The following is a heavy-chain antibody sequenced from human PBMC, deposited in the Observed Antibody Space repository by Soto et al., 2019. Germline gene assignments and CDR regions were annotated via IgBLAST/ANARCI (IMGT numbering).Heavy chain of an antibody. V-gene: IGHV3-30-3*01. CDR2: ISYDGSNK. D-gene: IGHD3-10*01. CDR1: GFTFSSYA. J-gene: IGHJ4*02. Sequence: QVQLVESGGGVVQPGRSLRLSCAASGFTFSSYAMHWVRQAPGKGLEWVAVISYDGSNKYYADSVKGRFTISRDNSKNTRYLQMNSLRAEDTAVYYCARVRITMVRGVTAPVDYWGQGTLVTVSS. CDR3: ARVRITMVRGVTAPVDY.